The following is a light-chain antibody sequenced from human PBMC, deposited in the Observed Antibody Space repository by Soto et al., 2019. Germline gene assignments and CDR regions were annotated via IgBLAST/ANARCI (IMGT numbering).Light chain of an antibody. CDR2: EVS. V-gene: IGLV2-8*01. J-gene: IGLJ1*01. Sequence: QSVLTQPPSASGSPGQSVTISCTGTSSDVGGYNYVSWYQRRPGKAPKLIIYEVSKRPSGVPDRFSGSKSGNTASLTVSGLQAEDEADYYCTSYAGRNYVLGTGTKVTVL. CDR1: SSDVGGYNY. CDR3: TSYAGRNYV.